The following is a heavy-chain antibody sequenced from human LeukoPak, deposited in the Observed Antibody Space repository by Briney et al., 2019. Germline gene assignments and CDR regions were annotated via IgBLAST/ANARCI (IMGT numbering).Heavy chain of an antibody. D-gene: IGHD3-10*01. CDR3: AGGLLWLGEDINWFDP. Sequence: GGSLRLSCAASGFSFSSYSMNWVRQAPGKGLEWVSSISSDSSDIFHVDSVKGRFTISRDNAKNSLFLQMNSLRAEDTAVYYCAGGLLWLGEDINWFDPWGQGTLVTVSS. CDR1: GFSFSSYS. CDR2: ISSDSSDI. V-gene: IGHV3-21*01. J-gene: IGHJ5*02.